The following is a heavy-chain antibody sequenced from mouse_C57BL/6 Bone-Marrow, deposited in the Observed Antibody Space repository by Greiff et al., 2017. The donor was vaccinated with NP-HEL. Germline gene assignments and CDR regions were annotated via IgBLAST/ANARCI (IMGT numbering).Heavy chain of an antibody. D-gene: IGHD1-1*01. CDR1: GYTFTSYW. V-gene: IGHV1-69*01. CDR3: AREDITTVVDY. CDR2: IDPSDSYT. J-gene: IGHJ2*01. Sequence: QVQLQQPGAELVMPGASVKLSCKASGYTFTSYWMHWVKQRPGQGLEWIGEIDPSDSYTNYNQKFKGKSTLTVDKSSSTAYMQLSSLTSEDSAVYYCAREDITTVVDYWGQGTTLTVSS.